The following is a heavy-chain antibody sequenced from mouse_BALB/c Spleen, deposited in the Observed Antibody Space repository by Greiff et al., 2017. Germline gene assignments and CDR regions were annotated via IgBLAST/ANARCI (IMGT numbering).Heavy chain of an antibody. Sequence: QVQLQQSGAELVRPGVSVKISCKGSGYTFTDYAMHWVKQSHAKSLEWIGVISTYYGDASYNQKFKGKATMTVDKSSSTAYMELARLTSEDSAIYYCTEVRPAMDYWGQGTSVTVSS. CDR3: TEVRPAMDY. J-gene: IGHJ4*01. CDR2: ISTYYGDA. D-gene: IGHD2-14*01. V-gene: IGHV1S137*01. CDR1: GYTFTDYA.